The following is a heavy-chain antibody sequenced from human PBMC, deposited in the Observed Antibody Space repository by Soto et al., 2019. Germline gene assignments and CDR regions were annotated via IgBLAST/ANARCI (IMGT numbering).Heavy chain of an antibody. J-gene: IGHJ4*02. CDR2: ISHTGST. CDR1: GCSHSCGFYS. Sequence: QLQLQESGSGLVKPSEPVSLPRCVSGCSHSCGFYSWSWLRQPPGKGLEWIGYISHTGSTYYNPSLKSRVTISVDRSKNQFSLKLSSVTAADTAVYYCARGGGFLGYWGQGTLVTVSS. V-gene: IGHV4-30-2*01. D-gene: IGHD3-10*01. CDR3: ARGGGFLGY.